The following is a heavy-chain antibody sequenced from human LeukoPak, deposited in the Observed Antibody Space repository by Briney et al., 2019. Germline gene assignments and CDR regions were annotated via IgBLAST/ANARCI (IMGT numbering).Heavy chain of an antibody. CDR1: GYTFNDYY. V-gene: IGHV1-2*02. CDR2: INPHSGDT. J-gene: IGHJ4*02. D-gene: IGHD5-18*01. CDR3: ARSGGHSFGLMDS. Sequence: ASVKVSCKASGYTFNDYYMHWVRRAPGQEFEWMGWINPHSGDTKFAQKFHGRVTMTRDTSISTAYMELSSLKSDDTATYYCARSGGHSFGLMDSWGQGTLVTVSS.